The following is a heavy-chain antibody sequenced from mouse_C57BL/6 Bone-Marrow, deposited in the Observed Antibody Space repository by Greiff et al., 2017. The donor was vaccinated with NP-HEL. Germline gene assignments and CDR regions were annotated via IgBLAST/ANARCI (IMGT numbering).Heavy chain of an antibody. CDR2: IDPNSGGT. CDR3: ARSGDGYYLAGFAY. CDR1: GYTFTSYW. J-gene: IGHJ3*01. Sequence: QVQLKQPGAELVKPGASVKLSCKASGYTFTSYWMHWVKQRPGRGLEWIGRIDPNSGGTKYNEKFKSKATLTVDKPSSTAYMQLSSLTSEDSAVYYCARSGDGYYLAGFAYWGQGTLVTVSA. D-gene: IGHD2-3*01. V-gene: IGHV1-72*01.